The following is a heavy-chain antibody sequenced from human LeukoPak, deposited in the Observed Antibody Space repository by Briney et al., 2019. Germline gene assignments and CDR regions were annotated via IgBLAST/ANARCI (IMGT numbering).Heavy chain of an antibody. Sequence: PGGSLRLSCAASGFTFSSYGMHWVRQAPGKGLEWVAVISYDGSNKYYADSVKGRFTISRDNSKNTLYLRMNSLRAEDTAVYYCAKDFGSWAPDYWGQGTLVTVSS. CDR1: GFTFSSYG. CDR3: AKDFGSWAPDY. V-gene: IGHV3-30*18. D-gene: IGHD3-10*01. CDR2: ISYDGSNK. J-gene: IGHJ4*02.